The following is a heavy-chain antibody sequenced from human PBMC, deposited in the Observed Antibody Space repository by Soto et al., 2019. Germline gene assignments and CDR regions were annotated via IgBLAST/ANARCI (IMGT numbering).Heavy chain of an antibody. CDR3: ARGAYYYDSGGYYYTFDF. CDR1: GFTFSDYY. J-gene: IGHJ4*02. CDR2: ISGSSSYT. V-gene: IGHV3-11*06. Sequence: QVQLEESGGGLVKPGGSLRLSCAASGFTFSDYYMSWIRQAPGKGLEWISYISGSSSYTSYADSVKGRFTISRDNAENSLYLQMNSLRVEDRALSYCARGAYYYDSGGYYYTFDFWGQGTLVTVYS. D-gene: IGHD3-22*01.